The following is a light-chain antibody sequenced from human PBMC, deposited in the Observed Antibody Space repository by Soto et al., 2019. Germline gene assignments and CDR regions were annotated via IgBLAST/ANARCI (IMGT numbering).Light chain of an antibody. CDR3: QHARSFPIT. J-gene: IGKJ5*01. CDR1: QNIDKW. V-gene: IGKV1-12*01. Sequence: DIQMTQSTSSVSASVGDRVTITCRASQNIDKWIAWYQQKPGKAPKLLIYAASSLRGGVPSRFSGSGSGTDFTLTISSLQPEDFATYSCQHARSFPITFGQGTRLE. CDR2: AAS.